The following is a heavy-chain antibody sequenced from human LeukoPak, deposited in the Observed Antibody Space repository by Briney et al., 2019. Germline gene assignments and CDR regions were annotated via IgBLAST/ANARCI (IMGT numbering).Heavy chain of an antibody. CDR2: IYYSGST. D-gene: IGHD2-15*01. Sequence: SETLSLTCTVSGGSISSNSYYWAWIRQPPGRGLEWIGSIYYSGSTSYNPSLKSRVSLSLDTSNNQFSLKLTSVTAADTAVYYCARDRKLYCSSGFCNWLDPWGQGTLVTVSS. CDR1: GGSISSNSYY. CDR3: ARDRKLYCSSGFCNWLDP. J-gene: IGHJ5*02. V-gene: IGHV4-39*07.